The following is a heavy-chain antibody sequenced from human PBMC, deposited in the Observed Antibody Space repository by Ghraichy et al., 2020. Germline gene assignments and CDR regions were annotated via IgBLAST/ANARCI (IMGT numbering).Heavy chain of an antibody. CDR3: ATYYDSSGHYPLADY. Sequence: GGSLRLSCAASGFTFSSYAMSWVRQAPGKGLEWVSGISNSGGRTYYADSVKGRFTVSRDNSKNTLYLQMSSLRAEDPAVYYCATYYDSSGHYPLADYWGQGTLVTVSS. V-gene: IGHV3-23*01. J-gene: IGHJ4*02. CDR1: GFTFSSYA. D-gene: IGHD3-22*01. CDR2: ISNSGGRT.